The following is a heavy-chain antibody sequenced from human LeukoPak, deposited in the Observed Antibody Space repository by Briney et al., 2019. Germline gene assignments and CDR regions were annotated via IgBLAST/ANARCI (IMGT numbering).Heavy chain of an antibody. CDR3: ASLVPAAMGGSFDY. J-gene: IGHJ4*02. CDR2: VIPIFGTA. V-gene: IGHV1-69*05. Sequence: SVKVSCKASGGTFSSYAISWVRQAPGQGLEWMGGVIPIFGTANYAQKFQGRVTITTDESTSTAYMELSSLRSEDTAVYYCASLVPAAMGGSFDYWGQGTLVTVSS. D-gene: IGHD2-2*01. CDR1: GGTFSSYA.